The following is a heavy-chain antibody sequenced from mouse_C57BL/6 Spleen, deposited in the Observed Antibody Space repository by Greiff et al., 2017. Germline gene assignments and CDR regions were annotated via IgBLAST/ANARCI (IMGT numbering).Heavy chain of an antibody. CDR3: ARSAGPYYFDD. V-gene: IGHV1-64*01. Sequence: QVQLKQPGAELVKPGASVKLSCKASGYTFTSYWMHWVKQRPGQGLEWIGMIHPNSGSTNYNEKFKSKATLTVDKSSSTAYMQLSSLTSEDSAVYYCARSAGPYYFDDWGQGTTLTVSS. J-gene: IGHJ2*01. CDR2: IHPNSGST. CDR1: GYTFTSYW. D-gene: IGHD4-1*01.